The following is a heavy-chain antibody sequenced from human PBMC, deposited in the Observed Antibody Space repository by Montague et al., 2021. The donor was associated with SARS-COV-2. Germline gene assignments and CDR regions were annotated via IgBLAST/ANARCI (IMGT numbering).Heavy chain of an antibody. CDR2: ISHSGST. CDR3: VRVPYRLLFVPRYYGMDV. V-gene: IGHV4-34*01. CDR1: GGSLSGYY. J-gene: IGHJ6*02. Sequence: SETLSLTCAVYGGSLSGYYWSWIRQPPGEGLEWIAEISHSGSTSCNPSLKSRVTISVDTSKNQFSLKLSSATAADTAVYYCVRVPYRLLFVPRYYGMDVWGQGTTVTVPS. D-gene: IGHD2-2*01.